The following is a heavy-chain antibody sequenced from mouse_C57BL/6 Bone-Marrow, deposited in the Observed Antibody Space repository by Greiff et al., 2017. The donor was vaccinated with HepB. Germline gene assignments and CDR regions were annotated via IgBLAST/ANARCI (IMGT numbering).Heavy chain of an antibody. CDR3: ARTGQLRSFAY. J-gene: IGHJ3*01. D-gene: IGHD3-2*02. CDR2: ISSGSSTI. Sequence: DVHLVESGGGLVKPGGSLKLSCAASGFTFSDYGMHWVRQAPEKGLEWVAYISSGSSTIYYADTVKGRFTISRDNAKNTLFLQMTSLRSEDTAMYYCARTGQLRSFAYWGKGTLVTVSA. CDR1: GFTFSDYG. V-gene: IGHV5-17*01.